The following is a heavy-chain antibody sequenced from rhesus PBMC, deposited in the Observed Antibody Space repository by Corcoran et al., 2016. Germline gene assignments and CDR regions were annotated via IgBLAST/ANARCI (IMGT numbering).Heavy chain of an antibody. CDR2: INTDTGNQ. Sequence: QVQLVQSGAAVKQPGALVTVSCKASGYTFTRYGLNGLRPAHVQRLEWMGWINTDTGNQTYAQGFKERCTCSMDNSISMAYLQISSIKAEDTAVYYCARQEAAGTGFDYWGQGVLVTVSS. CDR3: ARQEAAGTGFDY. V-gene: IGHV7-114*01. J-gene: IGHJ4*01. CDR1: GYTFTRYG. D-gene: IGHD5-24*01.